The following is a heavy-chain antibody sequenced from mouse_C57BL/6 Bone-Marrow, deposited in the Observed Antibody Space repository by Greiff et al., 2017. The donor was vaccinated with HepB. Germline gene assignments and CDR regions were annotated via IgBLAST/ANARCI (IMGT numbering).Heavy chain of an antibody. V-gene: IGHV5-6*01. CDR2: ISSGGSYT. Sequence: EVNLVESGGDLVKPGGSLKLSCAASGFTFSSYGMSWVRQTPDKRLEWVATISSGGSYTYYPDSVKGRFTISRDNAKNTLYLQMSSLKSEDTAMYYCARLRQDAMDYWGQGTSVTVSS. CDR1: GFTFSSYG. J-gene: IGHJ4*01. CDR3: ARLRQDAMDY.